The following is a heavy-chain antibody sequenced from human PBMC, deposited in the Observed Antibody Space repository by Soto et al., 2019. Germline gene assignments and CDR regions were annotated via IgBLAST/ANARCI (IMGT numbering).Heavy chain of an antibody. D-gene: IGHD2-15*01. CDR1: SGSLSSYY. J-gene: IGHJ6*03. V-gene: IGHV4-59*01. CDR3: ARGREYCSGGGCYLRYYYYYYMDV. CDR2: IYYSGST. Sequence: PSETLSLNSNVSSGSLSSYYSSWKRQPPGKGLEGIGYIYYSGSTNYNPSPKSPVTISVDTSKNQFSLKLSSVTAADTAVYYCARGREYCSGGGCYLRYYYYYYMDVWGKGTTVTVSS.